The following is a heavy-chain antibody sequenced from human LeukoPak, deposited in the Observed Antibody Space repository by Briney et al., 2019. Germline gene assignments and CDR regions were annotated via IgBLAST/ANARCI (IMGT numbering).Heavy chain of an antibody. V-gene: IGHV5-51*01. CDR2: IYPDDSDT. CDR3: ARRGPAAVEY. CDR1: GYSFTNYW. Sequence: GESLKISCKASGYSFTNYWIGWVRQMPGKGLEWMGIIYPDDSDTTYSPSFQGQITISADKSISTAYWQCSSLKASDTAMYYCARRGPAAVEYWGQGTLVTVSS. J-gene: IGHJ4*02. D-gene: IGHD5-24*01.